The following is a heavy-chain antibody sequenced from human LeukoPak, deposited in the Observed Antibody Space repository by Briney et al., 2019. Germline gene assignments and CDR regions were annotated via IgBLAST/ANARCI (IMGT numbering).Heavy chain of an antibody. J-gene: IGHJ4*02. CDR2: ISAYNGNT. CDR3: ARVGGIAALLYYFDY. V-gene: IGHV1-18*01. D-gene: IGHD6-6*01. Sequence: ASVKVSCTASGYTFTSYGISWVRQAPGQGLEWMGWISAYNGNTNYAQELQGRVTMTTDTSTSTAYMELRSLRSDDTAVYYCARVGGIAALLYYFDYWGQGTLVTVSS. CDR1: GYTFTSYG.